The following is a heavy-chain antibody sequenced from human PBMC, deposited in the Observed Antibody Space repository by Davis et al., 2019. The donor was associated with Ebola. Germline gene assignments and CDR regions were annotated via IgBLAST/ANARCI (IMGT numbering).Heavy chain of an antibody. CDR2: ISGSGGST. CDR3: AKDAYYDSSGYCLDY. V-gene: IGHV3-23*01. Sequence: PGGSLRLSCAASGFTFSSYGMHWVRQAPGKGLEWVSAISGSGGSTYYADSVKGRFTISRDNSKNTLYLQMNSLRAEDTAVYYCAKDAYYDSSGYCLDYWGQGTLVTVSS. CDR1: GFTFSSYG. D-gene: IGHD3-22*01. J-gene: IGHJ4*02.